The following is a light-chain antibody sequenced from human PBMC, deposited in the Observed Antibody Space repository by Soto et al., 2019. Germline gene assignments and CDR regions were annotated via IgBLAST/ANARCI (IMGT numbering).Light chain of an antibody. CDR3: AAWDDSLDGYV. CDR2: SNN. V-gene: IGLV1-44*01. Sequence: QSALTQPPSASGTPGQRVTISCSGSSSNIGSNTVNWYQQLPGTAPKLRMYSNNQRPSGVPDRFSGSKSGTSASLAISGLQSEDEADYYRAAWDDSLDGYVFGTGTKVTVL. J-gene: IGLJ1*01. CDR1: SSNIGSNT.